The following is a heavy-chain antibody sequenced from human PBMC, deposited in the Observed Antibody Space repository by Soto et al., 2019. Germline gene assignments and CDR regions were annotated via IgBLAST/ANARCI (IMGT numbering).Heavy chain of an antibody. D-gene: IGHD3-16*01. V-gene: IGHV4-39*01. CDR1: GASINSSFY. CDR2: IFHSVRT. Sequence: QLQLQESGPGLVKSSETLSLTCTVSGASINSSFYWGWIRQPPGKGLEWIGSIFHSVRTHYNPALKRRVTLSVDTSRSQVSLAGGSVTAADTTVYYLGRQSSQVCGANPQATNHWGQGTRVTVSS. J-gene: IGHJ1*01. CDR3: GRQSSQVCGANPQATNH.